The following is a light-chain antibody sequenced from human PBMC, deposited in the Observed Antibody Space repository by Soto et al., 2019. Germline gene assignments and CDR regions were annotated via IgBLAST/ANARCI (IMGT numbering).Light chain of an antibody. CDR3: QQYGSLPYT. V-gene: IGKV3-20*01. Sequence: EIVLAQSPGTLSLSPGERATLSCRASQTVSSNYLAWYQQKPGQAPRLLIYGASSRATGIPDRFSGSGSGTDFTLTISRLEPEDFAVYHCQQYGSLPYTFGQGTKLEIK. CDR1: QTVSSNY. J-gene: IGKJ2*01. CDR2: GAS.